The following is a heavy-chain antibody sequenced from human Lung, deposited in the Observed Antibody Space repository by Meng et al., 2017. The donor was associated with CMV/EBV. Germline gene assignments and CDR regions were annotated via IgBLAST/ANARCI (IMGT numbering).Heavy chain of an antibody. CDR3: ARGYTGGELAAAFDI. V-gene: IGHV3-21*01. CDR1: GFTFSGYS. J-gene: IGHJ3*02. D-gene: IGHD3-16*01. Sequence: GGSXRLSCAASGFTFSGYSMHWVRQAPGKGLEWVSSISISRAYMLYADSVKGRFTISRDNAKNSLYLQINSLRAEDTAVYYCARGYTGGELAAAFDIWGPGTMVTVSS. CDR2: ISISRAYM.